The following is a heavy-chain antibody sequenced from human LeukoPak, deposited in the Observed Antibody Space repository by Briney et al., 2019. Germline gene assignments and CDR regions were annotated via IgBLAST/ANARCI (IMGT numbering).Heavy chain of an antibody. Sequence: PSQTLSLTCTVSGDSISSGGNYWSWLRQHPGKGLEWIGYIYYSGSTYYNPSLKSRLTISVDTSKNQFSLKLSSVTAGDTAVYYCARWGNSGYASGYFDYWGQGTLVTVSS. J-gene: IGHJ4*02. CDR2: IYYSGST. CDR3: ARWGNSGYASGYFDY. V-gene: IGHV4-31*03. D-gene: IGHD5-12*01. CDR1: GDSISSGGNY.